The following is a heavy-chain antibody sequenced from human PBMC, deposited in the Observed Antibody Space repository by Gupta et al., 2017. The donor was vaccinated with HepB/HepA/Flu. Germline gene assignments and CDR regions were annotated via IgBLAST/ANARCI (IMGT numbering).Heavy chain of an antibody. V-gene: IGHV1-69*01. CDR3: ARVGCSSTSCYYSGAFDI. CDR1: GGTFSSYA. J-gene: IGHJ3*02. Sequence: QVQLVQSGAEVKKPGSSVKVSCKASGGTFSSYAISWVRQAPGQGLEWMGGIIPIFGTANYAQKFQGRVTITADESTSTAYRELSSLRSEDTAVYYCARVGCSSTSCYYSGAFDIWGQGTMVTVSS. CDR2: IIPIFGTA. D-gene: IGHD2-2*01.